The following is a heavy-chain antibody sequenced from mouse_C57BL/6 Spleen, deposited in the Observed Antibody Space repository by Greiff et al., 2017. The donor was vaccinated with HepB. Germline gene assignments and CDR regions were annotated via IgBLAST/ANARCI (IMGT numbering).Heavy chain of an antibody. CDR1: GYTFTSYW. V-gene: IGHV1-7*01. J-gene: IGHJ3*01. D-gene: IGHD2-4*01. CDR3: ANDYDAWFAY. CDR2: INPSSGYT. Sequence: QVQLQQSGAELAKPGASVKLSCKASGYTFTSYWMHWVKQRPGQGLEWIGYINPSSGYTKYNQKFKDKATWTADKSSSTAYMQLSSLTYEDSAVYYCANDYDAWFAYWGQGTLVTVSA.